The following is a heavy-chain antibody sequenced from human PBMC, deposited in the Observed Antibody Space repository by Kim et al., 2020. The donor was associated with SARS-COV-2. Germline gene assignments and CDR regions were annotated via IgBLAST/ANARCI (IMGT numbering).Heavy chain of an antibody. CDR2: ISSRGSTI. CDR3: ARDYGDYEYAGGYYFEY. V-gene: IGHV3-11*01. D-gene: IGHD4-17*01. Sequence: GGSLRRSCAASGFTFSDFYMSWIRQAPGKGLEWLSYISSRGSTIYYADSVKGRFTISRDSAKNSLYLQINSLRAEDTAVYYCARDYGDYEYAGGYYFEYWGQGTLVTVSS. CDR1: GFTFSDFY. J-gene: IGHJ4*02.